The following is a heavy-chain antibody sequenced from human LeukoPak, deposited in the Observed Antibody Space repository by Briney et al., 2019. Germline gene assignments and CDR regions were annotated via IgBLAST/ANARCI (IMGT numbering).Heavy chain of an antibody. V-gene: IGHV1-2*02. D-gene: IGHD6-13*01. CDR2: INPNSCGT. CDR1: GYTFTGYY. J-gene: IGHJ6*02. Sequence: GASVKVSCKASGYTFTGYYMHWVRQAPGQGLEWMGWINPNSCGTNYAQKFQGRVTMTRDTSISTAYMELSRLRSDDTAVYYCARPHAAAGTYYYYGMDVWGQGTTVTVSS. CDR3: ARPHAAAGTYYYYGMDV.